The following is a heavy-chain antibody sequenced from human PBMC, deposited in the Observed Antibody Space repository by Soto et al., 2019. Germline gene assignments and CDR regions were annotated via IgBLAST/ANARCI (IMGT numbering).Heavy chain of an antibody. CDR2: IYWEDDK. CDR3: AHTYSSSPDDGFDV. J-gene: IGHJ3*01. V-gene: IGHV2-5*02. Sequence: QITLKESGHTLVKPTQMLTLTCTFSGFSLNTRGVGVGWIRQPPGGALEWLALIYWEDDKRYSPSLRSRHTITKDTSKNQVVLTMTTMEPLDTGTYYCAHTYSSSPDDGFDVWGQGTRVTVSS. CDR1: GFSLNTRGVG. D-gene: IGHD6-6*01.